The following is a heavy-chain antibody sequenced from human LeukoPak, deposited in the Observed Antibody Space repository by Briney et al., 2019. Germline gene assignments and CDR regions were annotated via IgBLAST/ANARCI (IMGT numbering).Heavy chain of an antibody. Sequence: GGSLRLSCAASGFTFSTYAINWVRQAPGKGLEWVGNIGQDGSVKNYVKGRFTISRDNAKNSVFLQMNSLRAEDTAFYYCGNQCSGGICPENWGRGTLVTVSS. V-gene: IGHV3-7*01. CDR2: IGQDGSVK. J-gene: IGHJ4*02. D-gene: IGHD2-15*01. CDR1: GFTFSTYA. CDR3: GNQCSGGICPEN.